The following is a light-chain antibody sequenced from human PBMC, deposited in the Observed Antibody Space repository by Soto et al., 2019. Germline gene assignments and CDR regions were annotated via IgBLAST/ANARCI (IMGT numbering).Light chain of an antibody. CDR3: QQYSSLPQT. J-gene: IGKJ1*01. CDR2: GAS. V-gene: IGKV3-20*01. CDR1: QRVSGSY. Sequence: DIVLTQSPGTLSLSPGERVTLSCRASQRVSGSYLAWYQHKPGQAPRLLISGASTRATGIPDRFSGSGFGTDFTLTISRREPEDAAVYYCQQYSSLPQTFGQGTRVEVK.